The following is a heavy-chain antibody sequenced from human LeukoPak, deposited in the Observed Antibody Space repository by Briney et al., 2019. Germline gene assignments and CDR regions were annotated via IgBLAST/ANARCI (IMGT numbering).Heavy chain of an antibody. Sequence: ASVKVSCKTSGYTFTDYYLHWVRQAPGQGLEWMGWINPNSGGTSSAQKFQGRATMTRDTSITTVYMEVSWLTSDDTAIYYCARADRLHGGPYLIGPWGQGTLVTVSS. CDR2: INPNSGGT. CDR3: ARADRLHGGPYLIGP. V-gene: IGHV1-2*02. J-gene: IGHJ5*02. D-gene: IGHD2-21*01. CDR1: GYTFTDYY.